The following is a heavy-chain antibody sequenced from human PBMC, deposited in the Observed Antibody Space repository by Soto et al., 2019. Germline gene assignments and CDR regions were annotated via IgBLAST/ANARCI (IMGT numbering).Heavy chain of an antibody. D-gene: IGHD2-2*01. J-gene: IGHJ4*02. CDR1: GFTFSHYA. CDR3: ARDIGYVTPLVDY. Sequence: QVQLVQSGGGVVQPGRSLRLSCAASGFTFSHYALHWVRQAPDKGLEWVALISYDGKTTYYADSVKGRFTISIDNNNKMLSLHRSVLRREDTRVYFCARDIGYVTPLVDYWGQGALVTVSS. V-gene: IGHV3-30*04. CDR2: ISYDGKTT.